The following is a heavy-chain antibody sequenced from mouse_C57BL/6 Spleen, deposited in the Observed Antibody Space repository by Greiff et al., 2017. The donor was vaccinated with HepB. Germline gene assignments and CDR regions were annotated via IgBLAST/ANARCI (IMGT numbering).Heavy chain of an antibody. D-gene: IGHD1-1*01. CDR1: GYTFTDYY. V-gene: IGHV1-26*01. J-gene: IGHJ1*03. Sequence: EVQLQQSGPELVKPGASVKISCKASGYTFTDYYMNWVKQSHGKSLEWIGDINPNNGGTSYNQKFKGKATLTVDKSSSTAYMELRSLTSEDSAVYYCVEGYYGSIWYFDVWGTGTTVTVSS. CDR3: VEGYYGSIWYFDV. CDR2: INPNNGGT.